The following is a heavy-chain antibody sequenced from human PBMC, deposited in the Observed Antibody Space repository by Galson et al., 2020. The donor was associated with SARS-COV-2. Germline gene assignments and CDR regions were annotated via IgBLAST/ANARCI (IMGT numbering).Heavy chain of an antibody. D-gene: IGHD7-27*01. Sequence: SETLSLTCIVAGASVASGHNYWTWIRQPPGKGLEWLGYIYPSGSSNTNPSLKSRVSISLDTSKNQFSLNLHHVTTADTAVYFCARGDAWGKFDSWGQGFLVTVSS. J-gene: IGHJ5*01. CDR2: IYPSGSS. CDR1: GASVASGHNY. V-gene: IGHV4-61*01. CDR3: ARGDAWGKFDS.